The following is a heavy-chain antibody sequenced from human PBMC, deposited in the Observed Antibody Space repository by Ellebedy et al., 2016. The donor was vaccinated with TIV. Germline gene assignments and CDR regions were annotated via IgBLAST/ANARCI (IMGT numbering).Heavy chain of an antibody. Sequence: AASVKVSCKASGYSFSTYAIHWVRQAPGQRLDWMGWIHAGNGNTRYSQRFQGRVTITRDTSASTAYMELSSLNSEDTAVYYCARAYLAVAESTGWWFDPWGQGTLVTVSS. CDR3: ARAYLAVAESTGWWFDP. CDR1: GYSFSTYA. D-gene: IGHD2-21*01. J-gene: IGHJ5*02. CDR2: IHAGNGNT. V-gene: IGHV1-3*01.